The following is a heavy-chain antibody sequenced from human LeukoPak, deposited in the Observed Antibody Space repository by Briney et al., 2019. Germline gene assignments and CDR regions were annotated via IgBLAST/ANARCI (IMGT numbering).Heavy chain of an antibody. D-gene: IGHD3-3*01. J-gene: IGHJ6*02. CDR3: AKVDDDFWSGYYSFIGYYYGMDV. CDR1: GFTFSAHT. Sequence: GGSLRLSCAASGFTFSAHTMNWVRQAPGKDLEWVASIRTSTSNNIFNADSVKGRFTISRDNAKNSLFLQMNSLRAEDTAVYYCAKVDDDFWSGYYSFIGYYYGMDVWGQGTTVTVSS. CDR2: IRTSTSNN. V-gene: IGHV3-21*04.